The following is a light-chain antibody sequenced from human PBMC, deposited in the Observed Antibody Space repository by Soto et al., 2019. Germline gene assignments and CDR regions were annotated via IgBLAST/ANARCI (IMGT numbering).Light chain of an antibody. J-gene: IGLJ1*01. V-gene: IGLV2-14*03. CDR1: SSDVGGYNY. CDR3: SSYTTSNTRQIV. CDR2: DVS. Sequence: QXALTQPDSVSGSPLQSITISCTGTSSDVGGYNYVSWYQHHPGKAPKLMIFDVSNRPSGVSNRFSGSKSGNTASLTISGLQPEDEADYYCSSYTTSNTRQIVFGTGTKVTVL.